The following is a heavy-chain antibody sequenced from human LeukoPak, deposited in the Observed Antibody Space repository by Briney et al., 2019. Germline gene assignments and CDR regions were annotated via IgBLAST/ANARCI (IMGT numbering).Heavy chain of an antibody. Sequence: KPSETLSLTCAVSGYSINSGYYCGWIRQPREKGLVWIGSIYHSGTTSYNPSLKSRVTMSVDTSKNQFSQKLSSVTAADTAVYYCARLRDLYNCFDPWGQGTLVTVSS. J-gene: IGHJ5*02. CDR3: ARLRDLYNCFDP. CDR1: GYSINSGYY. CDR2: IYHSGTT. V-gene: IGHV4-38-2*01. D-gene: IGHD5-24*01.